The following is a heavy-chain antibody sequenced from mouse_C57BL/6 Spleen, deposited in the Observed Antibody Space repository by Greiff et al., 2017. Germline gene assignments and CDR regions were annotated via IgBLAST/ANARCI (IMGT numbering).Heavy chain of an antibody. Sequence: QVQLKEPGAELVKPGASVKLSCKASGYTFTEYTIHWVKQRSGQGLEWIGWFYPGSGSITYNEKFKDKATLTADKSSSTVYMELSRLTSEDSAVYVSARHEGGKTSGAMDDWGQGTSVTVSS. V-gene: IGHV1-62-2*01. CDR3: ARHEGGKTSGAMDD. CDR1: GYTFTEYT. D-gene: IGHD3-1*01. J-gene: IGHJ4*01. CDR2: FYPGSGSI.